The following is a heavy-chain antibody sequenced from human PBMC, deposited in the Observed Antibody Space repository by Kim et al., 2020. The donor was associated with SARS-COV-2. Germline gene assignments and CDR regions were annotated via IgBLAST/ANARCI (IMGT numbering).Heavy chain of an antibody. CDR2: INSDGSST. CDR1: GFTFSSYW. J-gene: IGHJ6*02. CDR3: ASYGGYDFWSGYYTPAERDHYYYYGMDV. Sequence: GGSLRLSCAASGFTFSSYWMHWVRQAPGKGLVWVSRINSDGSSTSYADSVKGRFTISRDNAKNTLYLQMNSLRAEDTAVYYCASYGGYDFWSGYYTPAERDHYYYYGMDVWGQGTTVTVSS. V-gene: IGHV3-74*01. D-gene: IGHD3-3*01.